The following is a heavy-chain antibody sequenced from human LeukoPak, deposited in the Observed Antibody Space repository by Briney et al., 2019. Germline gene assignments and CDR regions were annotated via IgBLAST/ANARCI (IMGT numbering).Heavy chain of an antibody. J-gene: IGHJ4*02. CDR3: VKALLVRGVIGKTYNLYD. CDR1: GITFDDHG. D-gene: IGHD3-10*01. V-gene: IGHV3-9*01. CDR2: ISWNSGGG. Sequence: GRSPRPSFSAFGITFDDHGMHWVRQAPGKGLEGVSGISWNSGGGGYGDTTYGPFSISRDNTNYTLYLKINMLMPENTAIYYCVKALLVRGVIGKTYNLYDWGQGNRVTVSS.